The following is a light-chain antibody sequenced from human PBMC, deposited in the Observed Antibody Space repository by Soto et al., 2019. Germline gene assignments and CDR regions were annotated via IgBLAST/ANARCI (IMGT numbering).Light chain of an antibody. V-gene: IGLV4-60*02. Sequence: QSVLTQSSSASASLGSSVKLTCTLSSGHSSYILALHQQQPGKAPRYLMNLESSGGYNKGGGVPDIFSCSSSGADRYLSFCNLQFEDEAYYFSETWNGNTRVFGPGTKLTVL. CDR2: LESSGGY. J-gene: IGLJ1*01. CDR3: ETWNGNTRV. CDR1: SGHSSYI.